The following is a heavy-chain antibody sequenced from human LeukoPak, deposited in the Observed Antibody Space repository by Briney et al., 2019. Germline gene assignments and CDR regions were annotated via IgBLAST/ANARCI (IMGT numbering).Heavy chain of an antibody. CDR3: ASLRRSSKGAFDI. D-gene: IGHD2-2*01. CDR1: GYSFTSYW. J-gene: IGHJ3*02. CDR2: ISDT. V-gene: IGHV5-51*01. Sequence: GESLQISCKGSGYSFTSYWIGWVRQMPGKGLEWMGIISDTRYSPSFQGQVTISADKSISTAYLQWSSLKASDTAMYYCASLRRSSKGAFDIWGQGTMVTVSS.